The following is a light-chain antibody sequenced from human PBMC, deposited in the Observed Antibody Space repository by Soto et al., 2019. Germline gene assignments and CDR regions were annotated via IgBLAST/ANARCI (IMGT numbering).Light chain of an antibody. Sequence: QSVLTKPPSVSGAPGQRVTISCNGSSSNIGAGYDVHWYQQLPGTAPKLLIYGNSNRPSGVPDRFSGSKAGTSASLAITGLQAEDEADYYCQSYDSSLSALFGGGTKLTVL. V-gene: IGLV1-40*01. CDR1: SSNIGAGYD. CDR3: QSYDSSLSAL. J-gene: IGLJ3*02. CDR2: GNS.